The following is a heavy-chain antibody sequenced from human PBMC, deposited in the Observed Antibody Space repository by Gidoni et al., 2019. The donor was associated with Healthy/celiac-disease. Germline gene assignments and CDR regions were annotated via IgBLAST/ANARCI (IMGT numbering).Heavy chain of an antibody. CDR1: GFTFGSLG. V-gene: IGHV3-33*01. CDR2: IWYDGSNK. CDR3: ARDTYYYDSSGYSEHAGYFDL. D-gene: IGHD3-22*01. Sequence: QVQLVESGGGVVPPGRSLRLSCAASGFTFGSLGMPWVRQATGKGLGWVAVIWYDGSNKYYADSVKGRFTISRDNSKNTLYLQMNSLRAEDTAVYYCARDTYYYDSSGYSEHAGYFDLWGRGTLVTVSS. J-gene: IGHJ2*01.